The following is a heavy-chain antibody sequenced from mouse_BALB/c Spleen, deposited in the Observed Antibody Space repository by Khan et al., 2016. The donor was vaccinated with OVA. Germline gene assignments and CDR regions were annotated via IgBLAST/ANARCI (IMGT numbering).Heavy chain of an antibody. CDR1: GYTFTSYW. CDR3: ARDRIDY. CDR2: INPTSGYT. V-gene: IGHV1-7*01. Sequence: QVQLKQSGAELAKPGASVKMSCKASGYTFTSYWMHWIKQRPGQGLEWIGYINPTSGYTDYNQKFKDKATLTADKSSSTAYMQLNSLTSDDSAVYDCARDRIDYWGQGTTLTVSS. J-gene: IGHJ2*01.